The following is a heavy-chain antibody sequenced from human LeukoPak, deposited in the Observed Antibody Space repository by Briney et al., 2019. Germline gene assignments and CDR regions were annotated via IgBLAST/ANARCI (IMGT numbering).Heavy chain of an antibody. CDR3: ARRSYYDFWSGYYTAYFDY. Sequence: GESLKISCKGSGYSFTSYWIGWVRQMPGKGLEWMGIIYPGDSDTRYSPSFQGQVTTSADKSISTAYLQWSSLKASDTAMYYCARRSYYDFWSGYYTAYFDYWGLGTLVTVSS. D-gene: IGHD3-3*01. J-gene: IGHJ4*02. V-gene: IGHV5-51*01. CDR1: GYSFTSYW. CDR2: IYPGDSDT.